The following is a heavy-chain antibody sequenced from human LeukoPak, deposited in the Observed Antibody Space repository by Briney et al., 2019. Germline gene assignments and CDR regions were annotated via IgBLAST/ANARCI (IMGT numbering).Heavy chain of an antibody. V-gene: IGHV3-30*18. D-gene: IGHD3-22*01. CDR2: ISYDGSNK. CDR1: GFTFSSYG. CDR3: AKSEDLYDSSGYYPAGGEY. Sequence: GGSLRLSCAASGFTFSSYGMHWVRQAPGKGLEWVAVISYDGSNKYYADFVKGRFTISRDNSKNTLYLQMNSLRAEDTAVYYCAKSEDLYDSSGYYPAGGEYWGQGTLVTVSS. J-gene: IGHJ4*02.